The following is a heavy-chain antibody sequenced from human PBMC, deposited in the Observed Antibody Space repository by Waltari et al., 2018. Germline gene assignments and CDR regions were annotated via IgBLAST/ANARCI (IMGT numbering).Heavy chain of an antibody. CDR2: IMPDISET. CDR1: GGTFTSDS. Sequence: VQLVQSGAEAKKPGSSVGVSCRASGGTFTSDSFNWVRQAPGKGLEWMGRIMPDISETKYAVKFQGRITITADKSTGTVYMELSSLRSDDTAVYYCAGGDGGYYYYKMDVWGQGTTVTVSS. V-gene: IGHV1-69*02. CDR3: AGGDGGYYYYKMDV. D-gene: IGHD3-10*01. J-gene: IGHJ6*03.